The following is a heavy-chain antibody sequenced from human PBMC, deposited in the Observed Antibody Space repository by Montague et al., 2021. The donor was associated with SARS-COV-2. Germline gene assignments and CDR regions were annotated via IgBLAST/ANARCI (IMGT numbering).Heavy chain of an antibody. CDR1: NCSISSYY. Sequence: SETLSLTCTVSNCSISSYYYCCFSQPSGKKLLWSGYFYYDESINXNHSLKSRVTISVDTSKNQLSLKVNSVTAADTAVYYCARRDGYCSSTRCLHWFDPWGQGTLVTVSS. J-gene: IGHJ5*02. V-gene: IGHV4-59*01. D-gene: IGHD2-2*01. CDR2: FYYDESI. CDR3: ARRDGYCSSTRCLHWFDP.